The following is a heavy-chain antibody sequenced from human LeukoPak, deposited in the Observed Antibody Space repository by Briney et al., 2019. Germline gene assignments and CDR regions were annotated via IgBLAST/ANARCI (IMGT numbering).Heavy chain of an antibody. V-gene: IGHV3-23*01. CDR3: AKAPGGGNWN. J-gene: IGHJ4*02. CDR2: ISGSGRSGT. D-gene: IGHD4-23*01. CDR1: GFTFSTYS. Sequence: GGSLRLSCAASGFTFSTYSMNWVRLAPGKGLEWVSVISGSGRSGTNYADSVKGRFTISRDNSKNTLYLQMNSLRVEDTAIYYCAKAPGGGNWNWGQGTLVTVSS.